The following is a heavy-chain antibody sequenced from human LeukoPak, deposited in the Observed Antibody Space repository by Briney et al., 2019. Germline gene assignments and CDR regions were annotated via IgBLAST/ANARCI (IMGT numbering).Heavy chain of an antibody. V-gene: IGHV1-2*04. Sequence: ASVKVSCKASGYTFTGYYMHWVRQAPGQGLEWMGWINPNSGGTNYAQKFQGWVTMTRDTSISTAYMELSRLRSDDTAVYYCARGAKNWNYHWFDPWGQGTLVTVSS. CDR2: INPNSGGT. CDR1: GYTFTGYY. J-gene: IGHJ5*02. D-gene: IGHD1-7*01. CDR3: ARGAKNWNYHWFDP.